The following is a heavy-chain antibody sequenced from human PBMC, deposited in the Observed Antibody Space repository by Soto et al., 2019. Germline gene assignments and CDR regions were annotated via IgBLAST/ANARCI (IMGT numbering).Heavy chain of an antibody. CDR2: ISGSGGST. V-gene: IGHV3-23*01. J-gene: IGHJ6*02. D-gene: IGHD6-6*01. CDR1: GFTFSSYA. CDR3: AKETRRPTLWHHYYYYYGMDV. Sequence: EVQLLESGGGLVQPGGSLRLSCAASGFTFSSYAMSWVRQAPGKGLEWVSAISGSGGSTYYADSVKGRFTISRDNSKNRLYLQMNSLRAEDTVVYYCAKETRRPTLWHHYYYYYGMDVWGQGTTVTVSS.